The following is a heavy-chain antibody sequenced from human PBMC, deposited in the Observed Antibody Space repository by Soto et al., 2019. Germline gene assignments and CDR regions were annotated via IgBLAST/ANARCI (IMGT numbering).Heavy chain of an antibody. D-gene: IGHD1-26*01. CDR2: ISYDGSNK. V-gene: IGHV3-30*03. Sequence: PGGSLRLSCAASGFTFSSYGMHWVRQAPGKGLEWVAVISYDGSNKYYADSVRGRFTISRDNAKNTLYLQMNSLRAEDTAVYYCVRDDIGVGLDHWGLGT. CDR3: VRDDIGVGLDH. J-gene: IGHJ4*02. CDR1: GFTFSSYG.